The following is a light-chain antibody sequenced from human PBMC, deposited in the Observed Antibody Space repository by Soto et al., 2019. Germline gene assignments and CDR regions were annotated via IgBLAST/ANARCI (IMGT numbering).Light chain of an antibody. J-gene: IGLJ1*01. CDR1: SSDFGNYNL. CDR3: CSFTSSNTHV. Sequence: QSALTQPASVSGSPGQSITISCTGTSSDFGNYNLVSWYQQHPGKVPKLILFEVNKRPSGVSGRFSGSKSGNTASLTISGLQAEDEGDYYCCSFTSSNTHVFGTGTKVTVL. V-gene: IGLV2-23*02. CDR2: EVN.